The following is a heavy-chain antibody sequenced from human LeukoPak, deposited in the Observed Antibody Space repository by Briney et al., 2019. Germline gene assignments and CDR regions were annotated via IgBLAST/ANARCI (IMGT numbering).Heavy chain of an antibody. CDR1: GFTFSSYG. Sequence: GGSLRLSCAASGFTFSSYGMHWVRQVPGKGLEWVAVISHDGSNKYYVDSVKGRFTISRDNSKNTVYLQMNSLRPEDTAVSYCAKEIYYGSGSYPDYWGQGTLVTVSS. CDR2: ISHDGSNK. CDR3: AKEIYYGSGSYPDY. D-gene: IGHD3-10*01. V-gene: IGHV3-30*18. J-gene: IGHJ4*02.